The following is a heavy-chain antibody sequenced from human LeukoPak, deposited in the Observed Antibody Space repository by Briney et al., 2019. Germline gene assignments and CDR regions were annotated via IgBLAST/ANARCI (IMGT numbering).Heavy chain of an antibody. CDR3: ARGAQSTVTTDFDY. V-gene: IGHV1-8*02. J-gene: IGHJ4*02. Sequence: ASVRVSCKASGYTFTSYGINWVRQATGQGLEWMAWMNPNSGYTGYAQKFQGRVTMTRDTSISTAYMELSRLRSDDTAVYYCARGAQSTVTTDFDYWGQGTLVTVSS. D-gene: IGHD4-17*01. CDR2: MNPNSGYT. CDR1: GYTFTSYG.